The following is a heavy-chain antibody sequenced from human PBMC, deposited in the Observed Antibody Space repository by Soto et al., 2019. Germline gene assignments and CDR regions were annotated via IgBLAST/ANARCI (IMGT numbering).Heavy chain of an antibody. CDR2: FNPEDGET. CDR1: VFRLTDLS. V-gene: IGHV1-24*01. Sequence: QVQLEQSGAEVRKPGASVKVSCKVSVFRLTDLSMHWVRQAPGKGLEWIGGFNPEDGETIFAQKFQDRVAVTEDTSADTAYMELSSLRSDDTAVYSCATSEYDAGPPDFWGQGPLVTVSS. D-gene: IGHD3-16*01. J-gene: IGHJ4*02. CDR3: ATSEYDAGPPDF.